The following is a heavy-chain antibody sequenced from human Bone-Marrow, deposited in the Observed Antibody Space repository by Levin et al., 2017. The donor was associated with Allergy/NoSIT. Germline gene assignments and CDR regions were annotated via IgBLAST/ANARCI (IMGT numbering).Heavy chain of an antibody. D-gene: IGHD3-16*01. CDR3: ARGSGLGDRHYWFLDH. J-gene: IGHJ2*01. Sequence: GGSLRLSCAASGFLLSGYSMNWVRQAPGRGLECVAYISSSSTTIYYADSVRGRLTVSRDHAKNSMFLQMNSLRAEDTAVYYCARGSGLGDRHYWFLDHWGRGPLVTVSS. CDR2: ISSSSTTI. CDR1: GFLLSGYS. V-gene: IGHV3-48*04.